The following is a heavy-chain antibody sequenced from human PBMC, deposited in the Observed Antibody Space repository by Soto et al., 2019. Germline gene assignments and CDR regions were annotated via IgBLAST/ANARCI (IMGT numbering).Heavy chain of an antibody. D-gene: IGHD6-13*01. CDR1: GYTFLRHV. Sequence: GASVKVSCKASGYTFLRHVIHWVRPAPGQRVGWMGWINVGNGNTKYSQKFQGRVTVTRDTSASTAYMELSSLRSEDTAVYYCARVMNPYSSSLYYFDYWGLGTLVPVAS. J-gene: IGHJ4*02. CDR2: INVGNGNT. CDR3: ARVMNPYSSSLYYFDY. V-gene: IGHV1-3*01.